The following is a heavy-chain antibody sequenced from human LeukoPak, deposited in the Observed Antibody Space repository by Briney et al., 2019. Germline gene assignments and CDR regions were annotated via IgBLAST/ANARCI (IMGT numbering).Heavy chain of an antibody. V-gene: IGHV3-53*01. CDR2: IYSDGST. D-gene: IGHD3-10*01. CDR1: GFTVSSNY. J-gene: IGHJ3*02. CDR3: ARGIGSGSDAFDI. Sequence: GGSLRLSCAASGFTVSSNYMSWVRQAPGKGLEWVSVIYSDGSTYYADSVKGRFTISRDNSKNTLYLQMNSLRAEDTAVYYCARGIGSGSDAFDIWGQGTMVTVSS.